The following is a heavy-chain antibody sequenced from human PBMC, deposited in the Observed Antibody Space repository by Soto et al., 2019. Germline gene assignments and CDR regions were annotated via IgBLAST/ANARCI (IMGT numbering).Heavy chain of an antibody. CDR2: IEVDGSEK. V-gene: IGHV3-7*01. CDR3: ARARYMDV. J-gene: IGHJ6*03. CDR1: GFTFSGYW. Sequence: GGSLRLSCAASGFTFSGYWMSWVRQAPGKGLEWVANIEVDGSEKCYLDSVKGRFTISRDNAKKSLYLQMNSLRVEDAAVYYCARARYMDVWGKGTTVTVSS.